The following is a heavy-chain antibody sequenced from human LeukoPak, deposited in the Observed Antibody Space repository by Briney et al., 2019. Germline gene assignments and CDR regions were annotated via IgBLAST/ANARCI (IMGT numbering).Heavy chain of an antibody. V-gene: IGHV1-69*13. Sequence: SVKVSCKASGYTFTSYGISWVRQAPGQGLEWMGGIIPIFGTANYAQKFQGRVTITADESTSTAYMELSSLRSEDTAVYYCARVRRGYDFWSGYYGYCYFDYWGQGTLVTVSS. CDR1: GYTFTSYG. J-gene: IGHJ4*02. CDR2: IIPIFGTA. D-gene: IGHD3-3*01. CDR3: ARVRRGYDFWSGYYGYCYFDY.